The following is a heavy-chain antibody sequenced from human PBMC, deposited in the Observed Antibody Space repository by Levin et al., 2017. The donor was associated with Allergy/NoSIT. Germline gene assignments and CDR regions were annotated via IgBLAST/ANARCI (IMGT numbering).Heavy chain of an antibody. CDR1: GFSLSDYY. Sequence: GESLKISCAASGFSLSDYYMSWIRQAPGKGLEWVSFISSSGTTIYHTDSVKGRFTISRDDAKNSLYLQMNSLRAEDTAVYSCARAKSGYAPYDYWGQGTLVTVSS. CDR2: ISSSGTTI. D-gene: IGHD5-12*01. J-gene: IGHJ4*02. CDR3: ARAKSGYAPYDY. V-gene: IGHV3-11*01.